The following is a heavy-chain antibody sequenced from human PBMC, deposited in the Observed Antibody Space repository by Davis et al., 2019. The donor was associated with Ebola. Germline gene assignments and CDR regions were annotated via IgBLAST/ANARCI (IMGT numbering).Heavy chain of an antibody. D-gene: IGHD1-14*01. J-gene: IGHJ3*02. V-gene: IGHV3-73*01. CDR2: IRSKANSYAP. CDR3: SVTVAAFDI. Sequence: GESLKTPCAAPGFTFSVSAMHWVRQASGKGPEWVGRIRSKANSYAPAYAASVKGRFTISRDDSKNTAYLQMNSLKTEDTAVYYWSVTVAAFDIWGQGTMVTVSS. CDR1: GFTFSVSA.